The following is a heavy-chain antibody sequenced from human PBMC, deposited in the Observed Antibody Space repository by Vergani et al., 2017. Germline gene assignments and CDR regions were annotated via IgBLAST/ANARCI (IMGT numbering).Heavy chain of an antibody. Sequence: EVQLVESGGGLVKPGGSLRVSCVASGFTFSSYNMNWVRQAPGKGLEWVSSISGGSTYIHYADSVKGRFTISRDNAKNSLYLQMNRLRAEDTAVYYCAGAPYDSSAYYYDWGQGTLVTVSA. J-gene: IGHJ4*02. CDR2: ISGGSTYI. V-gene: IGHV3-21*01. D-gene: IGHD3-22*01. CDR3: AGAPYDSSAYYYD. CDR1: GFTFSSYN.